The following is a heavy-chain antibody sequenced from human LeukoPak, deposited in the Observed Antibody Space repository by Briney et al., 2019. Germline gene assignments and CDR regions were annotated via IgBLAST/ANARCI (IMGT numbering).Heavy chain of an antibody. CDR3: ASLGPTNYFDY. CDR2: TNSDGSST. V-gene: IGHV3-74*01. Sequence: PGGSLRLSCAVSGFTFSGHWMFWVRQAPGKGLVWVSSTNSDGSSTGYTDSVKGRFTVSRDNSKNTLYLQMNSLRAEDTAVYYCASLGPTNYFDYWGQGTLVTVSS. J-gene: IGHJ4*02. CDR1: GFTFSGHW.